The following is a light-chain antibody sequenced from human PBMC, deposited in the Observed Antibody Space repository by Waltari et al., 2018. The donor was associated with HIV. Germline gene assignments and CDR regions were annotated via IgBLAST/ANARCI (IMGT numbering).Light chain of an antibody. CDR1: SLRSHY. CDR2: DRT. V-gene: IGLV3-19*01. Sequence: SSELTQDPAVSVALGQTLRTTCQGDSLRSHYAGWYQVKPGQAPILVIYDRTNRPSGIPDRFSGSSSGNTASLTITGAQAEDEADYFCNSRDSSGDHVVFGGGTKLTVL. J-gene: IGLJ2*01. CDR3: NSRDSSGDHVV.